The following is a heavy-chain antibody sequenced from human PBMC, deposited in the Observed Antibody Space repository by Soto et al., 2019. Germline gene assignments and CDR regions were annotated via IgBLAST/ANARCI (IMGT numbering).Heavy chain of an antibody. D-gene: IGHD2-15*01. CDR1: GDSVSSNSAA. V-gene: IGHV6-1*01. CDR2: TYYRSKWYN. CDR3: ARDSTIVVVVAATRYYYYMDV. J-gene: IGHJ6*03. Sequence: PSQILSVTCAISGDSVSSNSAAWNWIRQSPSRGLEWLGRTYYRSKWYNDYAVSVKSRITINPDTSKNQFSLRLNSVTPEDTAVYYCARDSTIVVVVAATRYYYYMDVWGKGTTVTVSS.